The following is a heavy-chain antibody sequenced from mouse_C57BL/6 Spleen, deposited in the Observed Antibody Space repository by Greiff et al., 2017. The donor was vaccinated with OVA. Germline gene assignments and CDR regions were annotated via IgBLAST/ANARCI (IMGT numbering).Heavy chain of an antibody. V-gene: IGHV1-26*01. J-gene: IGHJ2*01. Sequence: VQLQQSGPELVKPGASVKISCKASGYTFTDYYMNWVKQSHGKSLEWIGDINPNNGGTSYNQKFKGKATLTVDKSSSTAYMELRSLTSEDSAVYYGARRTEGYYSNHYFDYWGQGTTLTVSS. CDR1: GYTFTDYY. D-gene: IGHD2-5*01. CDR2: INPNNGGT. CDR3: ARRTEGYYSNHYFDY.